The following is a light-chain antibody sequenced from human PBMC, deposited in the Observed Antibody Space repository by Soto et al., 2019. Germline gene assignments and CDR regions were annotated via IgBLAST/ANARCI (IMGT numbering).Light chain of an antibody. V-gene: IGLV3-25*02. J-gene: IGLJ2*01. CDR2: KDS. CDR3: QSEDSRGTG. Sequence: SYELTQPPSVSVSPGQKARITCSGDALPKQYAYWYQQKPGQAPVLVIYKDSERPSGIPERFSGSSSGTTGTLTIRGVQAEDEAEYYCQSEDSRGTGFGGGTKLTVL. CDR1: ALPKQY.